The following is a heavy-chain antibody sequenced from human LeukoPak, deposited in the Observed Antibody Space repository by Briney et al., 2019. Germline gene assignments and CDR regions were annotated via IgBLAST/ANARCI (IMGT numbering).Heavy chain of an antibody. CDR3: ARARGYSPNYYYGMDV. CDR2: INHSGST. J-gene: IGHJ6*02. V-gene: IGHV4-34*01. CDR1: GGSFSGYY. D-gene: IGHD5-18*01. Sequence: SETLSLTCAVYGGSFSGYYWSWIRQPPGKGLEWIGEINHSGSTNYNPSLKSRVTISVDTSKNQFSLKLSSVTAADTAVYYCARARGYSPNYYYGMDVWGQGTTVTVSS.